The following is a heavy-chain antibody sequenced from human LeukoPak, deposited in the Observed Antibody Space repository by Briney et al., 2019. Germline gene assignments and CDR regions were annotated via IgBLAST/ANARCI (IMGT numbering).Heavy chain of an antibody. CDR1: GLPFSGFE. D-gene: IGHD5-24*01. Sequence: LPGGSLRLSCAGSGLPFSGFELNWVRQAPGKGLEWVSYIKHDGSLKTYADSVKGRFTISRDDTRNSLSLQMNSLRPEDTAVYYCARRFRDWGQGILVTVSA. CDR2: IKHDGSLK. CDR3: ARRFRD. J-gene: IGHJ4*02. V-gene: IGHV3-48*03.